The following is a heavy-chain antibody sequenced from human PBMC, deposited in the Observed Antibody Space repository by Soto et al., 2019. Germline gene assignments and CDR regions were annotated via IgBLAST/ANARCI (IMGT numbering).Heavy chain of an antibody. D-gene: IGHD3-22*01. V-gene: IGHV4-30-4*01. Sequence: QVQLQESGPGLVKPSQTLSLTCTVSGGSISSGDYYWSWIRQPPGKGLEWIGYIYYSGSTYYNPSLESRVTISVDTSKNQFSLKLSSVTAADTAVYYCARVPHDSSAVEKGPTYYFDYWGQGTLVTVSS. CDR1: GGSISSGDYY. CDR3: ARVPHDSSAVEKGPTYYFDY. CDR2: IYYSGST. J-gene: IGHJ4*02.